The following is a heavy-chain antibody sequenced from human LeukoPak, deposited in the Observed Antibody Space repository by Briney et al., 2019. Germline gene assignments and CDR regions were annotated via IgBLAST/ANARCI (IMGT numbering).Heavy chain of an antibody. CDR1: GFTFDDYA. CDR2: ISGDAYTT. Sequence: GGSLRLSCAASGFTFDDYAMHWVREAPGKGLEWVSLISGDAYTTYYADSVKGQFTISRDNSKNTLYLQMNSLRAEDTAMYYCVRTGDTERFDYWGQGTLVTVSS. V-gene: IGHV3-43*02. J-gene: IGHJ4*02. CDR3: VRTGDTERFDY. D-gene: IGHD3/OR15-3a*01.